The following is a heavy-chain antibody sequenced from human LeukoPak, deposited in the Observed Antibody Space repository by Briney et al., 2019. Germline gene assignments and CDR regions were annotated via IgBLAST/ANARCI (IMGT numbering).Heavy chain of an antibody. Sequence: GASVKVSCKASGYTFTSYAMNWVRQAPGQGLEWMGWINTNIGNPTYAQGFTGRFVFSLDTSVSTAYLQISSLKAEDTAVYYCARETFDDYDSLYYYYMDVWGTGTTVTVSS. D-gene: IGHD4-17*01. V-gene: IGHV7-4-1*02. CDR2: INTNIGNP. J-gene: IGHJ6*03. CDR1: GYTFTSYA. CDR3: ARETFDDYDSLYYYYMDV.